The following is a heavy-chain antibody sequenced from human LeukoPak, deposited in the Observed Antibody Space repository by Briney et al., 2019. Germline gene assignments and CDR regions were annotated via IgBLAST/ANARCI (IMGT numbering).Heavy chain of an antibody. J-gene: IGHJ6*02. CDR1: GFTFSSYW. Sequence: PGGSLRLSCAASGFTFSSYWMSWVRQAPGKGLEWVANIKQDGSEKYYVDFVKGRFTISRDNAKNSLYLQMNSLRAEDTAVYYCARGTYSSGWGRNYYYGMDVWGQGTTVTVSS. D-gene: IGHD6-19*01. CDR2: IKQDGSEK. CDR3: ARGTYSSGWGRNYYYGMDV. V-gene: IGHV3-7*01.